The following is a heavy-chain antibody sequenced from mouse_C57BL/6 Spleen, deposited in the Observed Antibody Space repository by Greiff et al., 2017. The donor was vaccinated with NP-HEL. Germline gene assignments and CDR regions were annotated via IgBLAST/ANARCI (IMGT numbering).Heavy chain of an antibody. CDR1: GYTFTSYW. CDR3: ARWGLGPYYFDY. CDR2: IYPSDSET. Sequence: VQLQQPGAELVRPGSSVKLSCKASGYTFTSYWMDWVKQRPGQGLEWIGNIYPSDSETHYNQKFKDKATLTVDKSSSTAYMQLSSLTSEDSAVDYCARWGLGPYYFDYWGQGTTLTVSS. J-gene: IGHJ2*01. V-gene: IGHV1-61*01. D-gene: IGHD2-4*01.